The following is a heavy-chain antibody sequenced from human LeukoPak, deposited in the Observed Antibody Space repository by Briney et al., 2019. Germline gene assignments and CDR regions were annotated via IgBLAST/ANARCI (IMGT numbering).Heavy chain of an antibody. V-gene: IGHV4-30-4*01. D-gene: IGHD2-8*02. J-gene: IGHJ4*02. CDR1: GGSISSGDYY. CDR2: ISNSGGT. Sequence: TSQTLSLTCSVSGGSISSGDYYWSWIRQPPGKGLEWIGYISNSGGTYYTPSLRSRVTISVDTSKKQFSLKLSSVTVADTAVYYCARNTRMFYFGTGGCYFDHWGQGTLVTVSS. CDR3: ARNTRMFYFGTGGCYFDH.